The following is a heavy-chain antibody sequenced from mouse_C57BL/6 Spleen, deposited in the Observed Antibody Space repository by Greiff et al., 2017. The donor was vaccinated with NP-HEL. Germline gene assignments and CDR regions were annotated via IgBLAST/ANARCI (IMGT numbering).Heavy chain of an antibody. J-gene: IGHJ1*03. V-gene: IGHV1-69*01. D-gene: IGHD2-5*01. CDR3: ARGGYSNYGYFDV. CDR1: GYTFTSYW. Sequence: QVQLQQSGAELVMPGASVKLSCKASGYTFTSYWMHWVKQRPGQGLEWIGEIDPSDSYTNYNQKFKGKSTLTVDKSSSTAYMQLSSLTSEDSAVYYCARGGYSNYGYFDVWGTGTTVTVSS. CDR2: IDPSDSYT.